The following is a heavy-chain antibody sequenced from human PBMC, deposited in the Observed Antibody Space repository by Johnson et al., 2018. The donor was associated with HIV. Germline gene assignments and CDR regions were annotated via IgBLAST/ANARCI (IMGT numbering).Heavy chain of an antibody. V-gene: IGHV3-30*04. CDR3: ARDGGWELYHSVCDI. D-gene: IGHD4-23*01. Sequence: VQLVESGGGVVQPGRSLRLSCAASGFTFSSYAMHWVRQAPGKGLDWVAVISYDGGNIYYTDSVKGRFTISRDNSKNTLYLKMNSLRAEDTAVYYGARDGGWELYHSVCDIWGQGTMVTVSS. J-gene: IGHJ3*02. CDR2: ISYDGGNI. CDR1: GFTFSSYA.